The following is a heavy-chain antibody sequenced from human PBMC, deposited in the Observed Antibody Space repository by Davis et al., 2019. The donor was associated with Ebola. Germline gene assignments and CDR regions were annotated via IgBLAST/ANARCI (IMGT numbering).Heavy chain of an antibody. CDR2: T. Sequence: TRYSPSFQGQVTISADRSISTAYPQWSSLKASDTAMYYCARQTTVTTDFDYWGQGTLVTVSS. J-gene: IGHJ4*02. CDR3: ARQTTVTTDFDY. D-gene: IGHD4-17*01. V-gene: IGHV5-51*01.